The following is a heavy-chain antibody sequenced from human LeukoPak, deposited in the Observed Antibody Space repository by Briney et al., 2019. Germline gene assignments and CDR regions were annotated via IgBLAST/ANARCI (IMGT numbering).Heavy chain of an antibody. J-gene: IGHJ6*02. Sequence: PSETLSLTCTVSGGSNSSYYWSWIRQPPGKGLEWIGYIYYSGSTNYNPSLKSRVTISVDTSKNQFSLKLSSVTAADTAVYYCARDRSGYLYGMDVWGQGTTVTVSS. CDR2: IYYSGST. CDR1: GGSNSSYY. D-gene: IGHD3-3*01. CDR3: ARDRSGYLYGMDV. V-gene: IGHV4-59*01.